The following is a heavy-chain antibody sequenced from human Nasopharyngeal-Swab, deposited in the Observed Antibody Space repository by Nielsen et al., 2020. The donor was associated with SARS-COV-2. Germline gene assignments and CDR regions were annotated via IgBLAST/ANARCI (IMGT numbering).Heavy chain of an antibody. D-gene: IGHD5-18*01. CDR3: AKDLGYSYGSVGMDV. CDR1: GFTFSSYG. CDR2: ISYDGSNK. V-gene: IGHV3-30*18. Sequence: GESLKISCAASGFTFSSYGMHWVRQAPGKGLEWAAVISYDGSNKYYADSVKGRFTISRDNSKNTLYLQMNSLRAEDTAVYYCAKDLGYSYGSVGMDVWGQGTTVTVSS. J-gene: IGHJ6*02.